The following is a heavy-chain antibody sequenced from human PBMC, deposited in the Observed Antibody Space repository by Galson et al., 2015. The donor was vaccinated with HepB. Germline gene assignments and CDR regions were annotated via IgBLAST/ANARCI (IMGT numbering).Heavy chain of an antibody. Sequence: SVKVSCKASGYTFTGYYMHWVRQAPGQGLEWMGWINPNSGGTNYAQKFQGRVTMTRDTSISTAYMELSRLRSDDTAVYYCARDHSSSPAADYYYYYSMDVWGKGTTVTVSS. V-gene: IGHV1-2*02. CDR2: INPNSGGT. CDR3: ARDHSSSPAADYYYYYSMDV. J-gene: IGHJ6*03. CDR1: GYTFTGYY. D-gene: IGHD6-6*01.